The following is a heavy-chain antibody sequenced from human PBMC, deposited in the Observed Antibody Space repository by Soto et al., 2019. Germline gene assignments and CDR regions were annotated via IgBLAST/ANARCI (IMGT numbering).Heavy chain of an antibody. CDR2: INPKSGGT. J-gene: IGHJ6*02. CDR3: ATQLTRLIPGGYYGMDV. CDR1: GYTFSDFY. Sequence: QVLLVQSGAEVKKPGASVKVSCKASGYTFSDFYIHWVRQAPGQGLEWMGWINPKSGGTNYAQKFPDWVTMTRDTSTNTVYMQLRSLRSAASAVYYCATQLTRLIPGGYYGMDVWGQGPTVTVSS. V-gene: IGHV1-2*04. D-gene: IGHD3-16*01.